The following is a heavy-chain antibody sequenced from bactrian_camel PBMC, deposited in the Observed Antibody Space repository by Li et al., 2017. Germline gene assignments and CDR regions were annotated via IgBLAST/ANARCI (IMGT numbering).Heavy chain of an antibody. CDR2: IHSFGRT. D-gene: IGHD2*01. Sequence: HVQLVESGGGSVQSGGSLTLSCAYTGPSRYCLAWFRQAPGKEREGVAAIHSFGRTMYAESVRGRLTISRDNAKNTVYLQMNSLKPEDSAVYYCVSGGGTWYSGYAKDYWGKGTQVTVS. V-gene: IGHV3S53*01. CDR1: GPSRYC. J-gene: IGHJ7*01.